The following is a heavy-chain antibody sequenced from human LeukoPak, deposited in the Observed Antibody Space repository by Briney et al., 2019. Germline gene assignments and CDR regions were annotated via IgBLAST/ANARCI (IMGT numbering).Heavy chain of an antibody. CDR2: IGTTANHI. V-gene: IGHV3-21*01. D-gene: IGHD1-26*01. Sequence: PGGSLRLSCAVSGFTFSDYNMTWLRQAPGKGLEWVSCIGTTANHIYYADPVMGRFTISRDNAKNSLYLQMNSLKVEDTAVYYCAREVVGATPDYWGQGTLVTVSS. CDR3: AREVVGATPDY. CDR1: GFTFSDYN. J-gene: IGHJ4*02.